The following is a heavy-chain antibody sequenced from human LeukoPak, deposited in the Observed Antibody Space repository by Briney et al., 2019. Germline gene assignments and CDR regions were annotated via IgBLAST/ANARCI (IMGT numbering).Heavy chain of an antibody. Sequence: PSETLSLTCTVSGGSISSYYWSWIRQPPGKGLEWIGCIYYNGKTNYNPSLKSRVIILVDTSKNQFSLKLTSVTAADTAVYYCARNRGSTVITDQYYYYMDVWGKGTTVTVSS. D-gene: IGHD4-11*01. CDR2: IYYNGKT. CDR3: ARNRGSTVITDQYYYYMDV. CDR1: GGSISSYY. J-gene: IGHJ6*03. V-gene: IGHV4-59*08.